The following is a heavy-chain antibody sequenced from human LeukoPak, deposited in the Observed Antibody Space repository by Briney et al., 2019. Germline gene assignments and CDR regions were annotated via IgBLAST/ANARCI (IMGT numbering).Heavy chain of an antibody. CDR3: ARDWSGYYGSGRNYYYYYGMDV. Sequence: SETLSLTCTVSGGSISSYYWSLIRQPPGKGLEWIGYIYDCGRTNYNPSLKSRVTISVDTSKNEFSLKLNSVTAADTAVYYCARDWSGYYGSGRNYYYYYGMDVWGQGTTVTVSS. D-gene: IGHD3-10*01. V-gene: IGHV4-59*01. CDR1: GGSISSYY. J-gene: IGHJ6*02. CDR2: IYDCGRT.